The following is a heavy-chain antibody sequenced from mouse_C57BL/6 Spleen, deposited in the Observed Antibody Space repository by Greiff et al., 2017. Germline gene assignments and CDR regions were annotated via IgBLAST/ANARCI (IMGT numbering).Heavy chain of an antibody. D-gene: IGHD1-1*01. J-gene: IGHJ2*01. CDR1: GYTFTSYW. V-gene: IGHV1-55*01. CDR3: ARGPLNYYGSSYFDY. Sequence: QVQLKQPGAELVKPGASVKMSCKASGYTFTSYWITWVKQRPGQGLEWIGDIYPGSGSTNYNEKFKSKATLTVDTSSSTAYMQLSSLTSEDSAVYYCARGPLNYYGSSYFDYWGQGTTLTVSS. CDR2: IYPGSGST.